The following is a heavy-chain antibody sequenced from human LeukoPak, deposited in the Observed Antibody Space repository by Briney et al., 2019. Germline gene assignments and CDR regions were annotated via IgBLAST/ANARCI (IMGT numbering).Heavy chain of an antibody. CDR3: ARVNLGYHYYMDV. J-gene: IGHJ6*03. CDR2: ISGDGSAT. Sequence: GGSLRLSCAASGFTFSTYAMHWVRQPPGQGLVWVSRISGDGSATSYADSVKGRFTSSRDNAKNTLYLQVNSLTADDTAVYYCARVNLGYHYYMDVWGEGTAVTVSS. V-gene: IGHV3-74*01. CDR1: GFTFSTYA. D-gene: IGHD7-27*01.